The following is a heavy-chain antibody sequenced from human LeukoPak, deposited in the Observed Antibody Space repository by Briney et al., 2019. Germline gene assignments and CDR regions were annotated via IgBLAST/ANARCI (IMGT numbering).Heavy chain of an antibody. V-gene: IGHV1-2*02. CDR2: INPNSGGT. Sequence: ASVKVSCKASGYTFTGYYMHWVRQAPGQGLEWMGWINPNSGGTNYAQKFQCRVTMTRDTSISTAYMDLSRLRSDVTAVYYCAREGRKHIVVVTAIQGEYFQHWGQGTLVTVSS. J-gene: IGHJ1*01. CDR1: GYTFTGYY. CDR3: AREGRKHIVVVTAIQGEYFQH. D-gene: IGHD2-21*02.